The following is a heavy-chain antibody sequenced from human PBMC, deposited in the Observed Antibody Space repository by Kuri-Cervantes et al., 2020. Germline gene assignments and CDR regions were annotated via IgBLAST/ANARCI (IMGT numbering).Heavy chain of an antibody. J-gene: IGHJ3*02. CDR2: ISYDGSNK. CDR3: ARLAYAFDI. CDR1: GFTFNTFG. Sequence: GESLKISCAASGFTFNTFGMGWVRQAPGKGLEWVAVISYDGSNKYYADSVKGRFTISRDNSKNTLYLQMNSLRAEDTAVYYCARLAYAFDIWGQGTMVTVSS. V-gene: IGHV3-30-3*01.